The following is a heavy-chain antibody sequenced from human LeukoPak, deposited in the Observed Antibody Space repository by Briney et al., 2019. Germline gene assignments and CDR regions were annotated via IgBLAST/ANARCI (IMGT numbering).Heavy chain of an antibody. CDR3: ARRHSSGWFYY. CDR1: GYSISNGYY. J-gene: IGHJ4*02. CDR2: VYRSGST. Sequence: SETLSLTCTVSGYSISNGYYWDWIRQPPGRGLEWIGNVYRSGSTSYNPSLKSRVTISVDTSKNQFSLKVNSVTAADTAVYYCARRHSSGWFYYWGQGTLVTVSS. V-gene: IGHV4-38-2*02. D-gene: IGHD6-19*01.